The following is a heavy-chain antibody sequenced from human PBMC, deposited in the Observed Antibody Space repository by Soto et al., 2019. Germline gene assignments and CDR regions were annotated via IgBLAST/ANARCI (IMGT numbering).Heavy chain of an antibody. V-gene: IGHV3-11*05. CDR2: IDSSGGYT. Sequence: QVQLVESGGGLVKPGGSLRLSCAASGFRFSDYYMSWVRQAPGKGLEWISYIDSSGGYTNYADSVKGRFTISRDNPKNSLYLQVSSLRAEDTAIYYCARDLRRNSGSYFDYWGQGTPVTVSS. CDR3: ARDLRRNSGSYFDY. D-gene: IGHD1-26*01. J-gene: IGHJ4*02. CDR1: GFRFSDYY.